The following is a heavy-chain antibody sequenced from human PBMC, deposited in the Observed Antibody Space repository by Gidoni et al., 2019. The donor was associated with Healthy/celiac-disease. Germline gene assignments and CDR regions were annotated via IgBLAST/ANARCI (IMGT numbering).Heavy chain of an antibody. CDR2: IYYSGST. CDR3: ARDILTGDFDY. V-gene: IGHV4-59*01. Sequence: QVQLQESGPGLVKPSETLSLTCTVSGGPISSYYWSWIRQPPGKGLEWIGYIYYSGSTNYNPSLKSRVTISVDTSKNQFSLKLSSVTAADTAVYYCARDILTGDFDYWGQGTLVTVSS. J-gene: IGHJ4*02. CDR1: GGPISSYY. D-gene: IGHD7-27*01.